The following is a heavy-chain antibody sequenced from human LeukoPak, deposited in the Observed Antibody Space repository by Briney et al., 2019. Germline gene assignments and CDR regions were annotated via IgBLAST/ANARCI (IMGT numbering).Heavy chain of an antibody. Sequence: GGSLRLSCAASGFTFSGSAMHWVRQASGKGLEWVGRIRSKANGHATAYAASVKGRFTISRDDSKNTAYLQMNSLKTEDTAVYYCTHYKFDPWGQGTLVTVSS. CDR1: GFTFSGSA. V-gene: IGHV3-73*01. CDR2: IRSKANGHAT. D-gene: IGHD4-11*01. CDR3: THYKFDP. J-gene: IGHJ5*02.